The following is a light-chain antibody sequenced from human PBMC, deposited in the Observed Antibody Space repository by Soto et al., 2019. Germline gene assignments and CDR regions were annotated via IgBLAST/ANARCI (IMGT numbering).Light chain of an antibody. V-gene: IGKV1-5*03. CDR1: QSISNW. J-gene: IGKJ4*01. Sequence: DIQMTQSPSTLSASVEDRVTITCRASQSISNWLAWYQQKPGKAPKLLIYKTSNLDSGVPSRFSGSGSGTEFSLTISSLQPDDFATYYCQQYKSFSLTFGGGTRVEVK. CDR2: KTS. CDR3: QQYKSFSLT.